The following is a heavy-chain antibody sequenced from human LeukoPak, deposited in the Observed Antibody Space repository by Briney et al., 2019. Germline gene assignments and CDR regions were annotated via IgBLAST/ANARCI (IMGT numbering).Heavy chain of an antibody. D-gene: IGHD3-22*01. V-gene: IGHV4-34*11. CDR1: GGSFSGYY. CDR3: ARSSAQWGLT. Sequence: SETLSLTCAVYGGSFSGYYWSWIRQPPGKGLEWIGYIYYSGSTNYNPSLKSRVTISVDTSKNQFSLKVNSLTAADTAVYFCARSSAQWGLTWGQGTLVTVAS. CDR2: IYYSGST. J-gene: IGHJ4*02.